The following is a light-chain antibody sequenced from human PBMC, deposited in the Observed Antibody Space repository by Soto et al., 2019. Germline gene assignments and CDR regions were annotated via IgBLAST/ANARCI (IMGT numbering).Light chain of an antibody. CDR2: DAS. CDR3: QHYLTWPLT. V-gene: IGKV3-15*01. CDR1: QGVGST. J-gene: IGKJ4*01. Sequence: ELVLTQSPATLSVSPGERATLSCRASQGVGSTLAWYQQEPGRAPRLLSYDASTRATGIPARFSGAGSGTEFNLTIRSLQSDDFEVYYCQHYLTWPLTFGGGTRVEI.